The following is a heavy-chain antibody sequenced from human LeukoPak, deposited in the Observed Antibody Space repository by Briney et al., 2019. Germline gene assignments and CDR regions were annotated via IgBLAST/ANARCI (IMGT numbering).Heavy chain of an antibody. CDR2: ISSSNTI. CDR3: GRDGGNRWFDF. V-gene: IGHV3-48*01. Sequence: GGSLRLSCAASGFSFGNYNMNWVRQAPGKGLEWISHISSSNTIYYADSVKGRFTISRDNSKNTLYLQMSSLRVDDTAVYYCGRDGGNRWFDFWGQGTLVTVSS. J-gene: IGHJ4*02. CDR1: GFSFGNYN. D-gene: IGHD2-15*01.